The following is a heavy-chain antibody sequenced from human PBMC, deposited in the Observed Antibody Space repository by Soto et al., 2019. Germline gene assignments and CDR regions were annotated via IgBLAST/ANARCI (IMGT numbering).Heavy chain of an antibody. CDR2: ICHIGDT. V-gene: IGHV4-38-2*02. CDR1: NYSINSGFF. CDR3: AGDTNSWEP. D-gene: IGHD1-26*01. Sequence: SETLSLTCSVSNYSINSGFFWGWIRPPPGKGLEWIGSICHIGDTYYNQSLKSRITMSVDTSRNQFSMKLTSLTAADTAVYYCAGDTNSWEPWGQGTMVSVSS. J-gene: IGHJ5*02.